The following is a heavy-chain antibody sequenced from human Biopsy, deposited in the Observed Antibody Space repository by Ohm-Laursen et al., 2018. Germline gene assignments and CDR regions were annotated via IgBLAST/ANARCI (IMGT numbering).Heavy chain of an antibody. J-gene: IGHJ4*02. D-gene: IGHD5-12*01. V-gene: IGHV4-31*03. Sequence: TLSLTCTVSGVSISGGRYYWNWIRHHPGKGLEWIGNIFYSAKTYYNPSLKSRVAISVDTSKNQFSLKLSSVTAADTAVYYCARLGSGDYFPTFFDFWGQGALVTVSS. CDR3: ARLGSGDYFPTFFDF. CDR2: IFYSAKT. CDR1: GVSISGGRYY.